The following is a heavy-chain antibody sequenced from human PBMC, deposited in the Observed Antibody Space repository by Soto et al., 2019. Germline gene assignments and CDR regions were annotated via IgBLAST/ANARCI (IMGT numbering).Heavy chain of an antibody. CDR3: ARGLIMLTFGGVIALDAFDI. D-gene: IGHD3-16*02. CDR2: MNPNSGNT. J-gene: IGHJ3*02. CDR1: GYTFTSYD. Sequence: ASVKVSCKASGYTFTSYDINWVRQATGEGLEWMGWMNPNSGNTGYAQKFQGRVTMTRNTSISTAYMELSSLRSEDTAVYYCARGLIMLTFGGVIALDAFDIRGQGTMLTV. V-gene: IGHV1-8*01.